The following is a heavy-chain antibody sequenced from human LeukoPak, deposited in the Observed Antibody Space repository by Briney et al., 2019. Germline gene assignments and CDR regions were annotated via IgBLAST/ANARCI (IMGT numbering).Heavy chain of an antibody. V-gene: IGHV1-18*04. Sequence: ASVKVSCKASGYTFTSYGISWVRQAPGQGLEWMGWISAYSGNTNYAQKLQGRVTMTTDTSTSTAYMELRSLRSDDTAVYYCARGSRWFGELPFDYWGQGTLVTVSS. CDR1: GYTFTSYG. CDR3: ARGSRWFGELPFDY. J-gene: IGHJ4*02. D-gene: IGHD3-10*01. CDR2: ISAYSGNT.